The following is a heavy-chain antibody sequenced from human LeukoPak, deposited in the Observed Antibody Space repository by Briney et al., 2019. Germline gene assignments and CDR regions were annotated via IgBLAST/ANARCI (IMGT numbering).Heavy chain of an antibody. CDR3: ARDRRYCSTTSCYAWPYFFGMDV. CDR2: IAHDDINQ. CDR1: GYSFISYG. Sequence: GGSLRLSCAASGYSFISYGMHWVRQAPDKGLEWVAVIAHDDINQYYADSVRGRFTISRDRSNNTLYLQMDSLTPEDTAVYYCARDRRYCSTTSCYAWPYFFGMDVWGQGTTVTVS. V-gene: IGHV3-30*03. J-gene: IGHJ6*02. D-gene: IGHD2-2*01.